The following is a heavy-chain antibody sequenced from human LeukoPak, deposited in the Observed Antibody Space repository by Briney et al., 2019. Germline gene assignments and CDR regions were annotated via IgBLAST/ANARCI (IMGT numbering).Heavy chain of an antibody. CDR2: IYSSGST. J-gene: IGHJ6*03. CDR1: GGSFSGYY. CDR3: ARVNHYYYYMDV. Sequence: PSETLSLTCAVYGGSFSGYYWSWIRQPAGKGLEWIGRIYSSGSTNYNPSFKIRVTMSVDTSKNQFSLKLSSVTAADTAVFYCARVNHYYYYMDVWGKGTTVTVSS. V-gene: IGHV4-59*10.